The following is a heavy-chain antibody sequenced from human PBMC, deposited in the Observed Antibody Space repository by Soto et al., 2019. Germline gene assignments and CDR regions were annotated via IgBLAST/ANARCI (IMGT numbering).Heavy chain of an antibody. CDR1: SDSISSSNW. V-gene: IGHV4-4*02. CDR3: ARTTVTTNYYYYYMDV. Sequence: QVLLQESGPGLVKPSGTLSLTCAVSSDSISSSNWWSWVRQPPGKGLEWIGEIYHSGSTNYNPSLKSRVTISVDKSKNQCSLNLSSVTAADTAVYYCARTTVTTNYYYYYMDVWGKGTTVTVSS. J-gene: IGHJ6*03. CDR2: IYHSGST. D-gene: IGHD4-17*01.